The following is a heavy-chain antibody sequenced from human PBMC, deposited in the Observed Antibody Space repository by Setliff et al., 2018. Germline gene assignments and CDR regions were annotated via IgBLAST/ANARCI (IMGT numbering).Heavy chain of an antibody. V-gene: IGHV4-39*07. J-gene: IGHJ4*02. CDR3: ARENGYCSGGACYFMFDY. D-gene: IGHD2-15*01. CDR1: GASLSSGTYY. Sequence: PSETLSLTCTVSGASLSSGTYYWGWIRQPPGKGLEWIGRIYYRGDTYYNASLKGRLTISVDTAQNQFSLRLTSVTAADTALYYCARENGYCSGGACYFMFDYWGQGTLVTVSS. CDR2: IYYRGDT.